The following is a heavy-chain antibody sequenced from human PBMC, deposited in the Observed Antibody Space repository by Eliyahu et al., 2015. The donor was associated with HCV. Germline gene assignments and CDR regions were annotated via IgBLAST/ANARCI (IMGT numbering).Heavy chain of an antibody. CDR1: GFTFSSYG. CDR2: ISYDGSNK. Sequence: QVQLVESGGGVVQPGRSLXLSCAAXGFTFSSYGMHWVRQAPGKGLEWVAVISYDGSNKYYADSVKGRFTISRDNSKNTLYLQMNSLRAEDTAVYYCAKDSGGSYFDYWGQGTLVTVSS. D-gene: IGHD1-26*01. V-gene: IGHV3-30*18. CDR3: AKDSGGSYFDY. J-gene: IGHJ4*02.